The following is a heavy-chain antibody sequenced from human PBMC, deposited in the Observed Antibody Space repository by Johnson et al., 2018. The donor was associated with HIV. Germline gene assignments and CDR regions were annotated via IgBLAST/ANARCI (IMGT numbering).Heavy chain of an antibody. CDR3: ARDAARNSDYPPDAFDV. J-gene: IGHJ3*01. D-gene: IGHD3-22*01. CDR1: GFSFSNYW. V-gene: IGHV3-7*05. Sequence: VQLVESGGGLVQPGESLRLSCAASGFSFSNYWMTWVRQAPGKGLEWVANIKQDGSEKYYVDSMKGRLTISRDNAKNSLYLQMNSLRTEDTAVYYCARDAARNSDYPPDAFDVWGQGTMVTVSS. CDR2: IKQDGSEK.